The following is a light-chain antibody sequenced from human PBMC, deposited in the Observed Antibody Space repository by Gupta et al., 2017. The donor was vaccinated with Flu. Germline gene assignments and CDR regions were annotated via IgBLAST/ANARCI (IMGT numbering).Light chain of an antibody. V-gene: IGLV1-40*01. CDR1: ISNFGAGYD. J-gene: IGLJ3*02. Sequence: QSVLTQPPSVSGAPAQTLTISCPGSISNFGAGYDEHWHQQLPGTAPKLLIYGNNNRPTGVPGRFSGSKSGTSASLAITGLQAVDEAHYYCQSYDSRLGGSVFGGGTKLTVL. CDR3: QSYDSRLGGSV. CDR2: GNN.